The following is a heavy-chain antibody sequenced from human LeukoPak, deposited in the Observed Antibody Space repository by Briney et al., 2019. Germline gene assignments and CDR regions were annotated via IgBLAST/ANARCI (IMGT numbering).Heavy chain of an antibody. V-gene: IGHV4-59*01. CDR2: IYYSGST. J-gene: IGHJ6*03. CDR1: GGSISSYY. Sequence: PSETLSLTCTVSGGSISSYYWSWIRQPPGKGLEWIGYIYYSGSTNYNPSLKSRVTISVDTSKNQFSLKLSSVTAADTAVYYCARVPASYYYYYMDVWDKGTTVTVSS. CDR3: ARVPASYYYYYMDV.